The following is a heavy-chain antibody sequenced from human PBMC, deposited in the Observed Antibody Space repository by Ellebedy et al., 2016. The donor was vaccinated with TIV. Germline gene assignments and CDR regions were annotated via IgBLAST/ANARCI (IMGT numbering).Heavy chain of an antibody. J-gene: IGHJ6*02. CDR2: IIPIFGTA. D-gene: IGHD1-26*01. V-gene: IGHV1-69*06. CDR3: ARVRIVGATVYYGMDV. CDR1: GGTFSSYA. Sequence: SVKVSXXASGGTFSSYAISWVRQAPGQGLEWMGGIIPIFGTANYAQKFQGRVTITADKSTSTAYMELSSLRSEDTAVYYCARVRIVGATVYYGMDVWGQGTTVTVSS.